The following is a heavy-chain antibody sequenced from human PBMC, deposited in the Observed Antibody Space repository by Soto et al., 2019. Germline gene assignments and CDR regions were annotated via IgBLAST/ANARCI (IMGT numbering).Heavy chain of an antibody. CDR2: IIPIFGTA. CDR1: GGTFSSYA. Sequence: SVKVSCKASGGTFSSYAISWVRQAPGQGLEWMGGIIPIFGTANYAQKFQGRVTITADKSTSTAYMELSSLRSEDTAVYYCARRAVGSSPPGHGMDVWGQGTTVTVSS. V-gene: IGHV1-69*06. J-gene: IGHJ6*02. D-gene: IGHD6-6*01. CDR3: ARRAVGSSPPGHGMDV.